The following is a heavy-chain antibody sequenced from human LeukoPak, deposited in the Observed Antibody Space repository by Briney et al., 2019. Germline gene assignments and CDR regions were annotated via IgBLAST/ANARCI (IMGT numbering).Heavy chain of an antibody. CDR2: FDPEDGET. CDR3: ATSGGYESNDAFDI. D-gene: IGHD5-12*01. J-gene: IGHJ3*02. Sequence: ASVKVSCKVSGYTLTELSMHWVRQAPGKGLEWMGGFDPEDGETIYAQKFQGRVTMTEDTSTDSAYMGLSSLRSEDTAVYYCATSGGYESNDAFDIWGQGTMVTVSS. V-gene: IGHV1-24*01. CDR1: GYTLTELS.